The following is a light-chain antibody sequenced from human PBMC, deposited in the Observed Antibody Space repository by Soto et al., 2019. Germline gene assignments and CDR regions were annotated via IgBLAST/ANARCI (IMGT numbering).Light chain of an antibody. V-gene: IGKV2-30*01. CDR3: VQGTHWPWT. CDR1: QGLVYSDGNTF. CDR2: QVS. J-gene: IGKJ1*01. Sequence: DVVMTQSPLSLSVTLGQTASISCRSSQGLVYSDGNTFLNWFHQRPGQSPRRLIYQVSNRDSGVPARFSGSGSGTDYTLTISRVEAEDVGIYYCVQGTHWPWTFGQGTKVEIK.